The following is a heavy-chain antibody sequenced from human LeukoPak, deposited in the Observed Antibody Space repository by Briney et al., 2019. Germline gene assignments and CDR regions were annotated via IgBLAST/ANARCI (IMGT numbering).Heavy chain of an antibody. V-gene: IGHV4-34*01. J-gene: IGHJ4*02. D-gene: IGHD3-10*01. CDR2: INHSGST. CDR1: GGSFSGYY. Sequence: SETLSLTCTVYGGSFSGYYWSWIRQPPGKGLEWIGEINHSGSTNYNPSLKSRVTISVDTSKNQFSLKLSSVTAADTAVYYCARDPGYYGSGSFDYWGQGTLVTVSS. CDR3: ARDPGYYGSGSFDY.